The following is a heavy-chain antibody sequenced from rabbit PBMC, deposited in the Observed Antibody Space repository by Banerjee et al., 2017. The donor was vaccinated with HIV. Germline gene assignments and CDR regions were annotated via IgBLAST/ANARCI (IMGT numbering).Heavy chain of an antibody. J-gene: IGHJ4*01. D-gene: IGHD4-1*01. CDR1: GIDFSSYG. CDR2: INVDSTGIT. Sequence: QSLEESGGGLVKPEGSLTLTCTASGIDFSSYGVSWVRQAPGKGLEWIASINVDSTGITYYASWAKGRFTISKTSSTTVTLQMTSLAAADTATYFCARFSSAWGYFDLWGQGTLVTVS. CDR3: ARFSSAWGYFDL. V-gene: IGHV1S40*01.